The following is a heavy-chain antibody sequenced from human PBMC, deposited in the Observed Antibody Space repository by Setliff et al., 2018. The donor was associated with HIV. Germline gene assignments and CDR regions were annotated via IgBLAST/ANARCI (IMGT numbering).Heavy chain of an antibody. J-gene: IGHJ4*02. D-gene: IGHD5-12*01. CDR1: GFSFISSA. CDR2: IVVDSGNT. CDR3: ARVRQREFSGHDYCYFDY. Sequence: SVKVSCKASGFSFISSAMQWVRQARGQRLEWIGWIVVDSGNTNYAQKFQERVTITRDMSTSTAYMELSSLRVEDTAVYYCARVRQREFSGHDYCYFDYWGQGTLVTVSS. V-gene: IGHV1-58*02.